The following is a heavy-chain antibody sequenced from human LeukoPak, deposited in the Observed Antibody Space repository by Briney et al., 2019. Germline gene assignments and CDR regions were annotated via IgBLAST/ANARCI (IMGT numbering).Heavy chain of an antibody. V-gene: IGHV1-2*02. J-gene: IGHJ4*02. CDR3: ARDSGEVPDY. Sequence: ASVKVSCKASGGTFSGYAISWVRQAPGQGLEWMGWINPNSGGTNYAQNFQGRVTMTRDTSISTAYMELDRLRFDDTAVYYCARDSGEVPDYWGQGTLVTVSS. CDR1: GGTFSGYA. CDR2: INPNSGGT. D-gene: IGHD3-10*01.